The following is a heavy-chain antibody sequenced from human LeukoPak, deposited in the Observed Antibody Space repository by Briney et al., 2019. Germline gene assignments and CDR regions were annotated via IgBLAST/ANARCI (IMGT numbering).Heavy chain of an antibody. CDR2: IDSSGDVI. CDR1: GFTFSDYY. Sequence: PGGSLRLSCAASGFTFSDYYMSWIRQAPGKGLEWLSYIDSSGDVIYYADSVKGRFTISRDNAKNSLYLQMNSLRAEDTAVYYCAKGTHSSSWHWYDPWGQGTLVTVSS. D-gene: IGHD6-13*01. J-gene: IGHJ5*02. CDR3: AKGTHSSSWHWYDP. V-gene: IGHV3-11*01.